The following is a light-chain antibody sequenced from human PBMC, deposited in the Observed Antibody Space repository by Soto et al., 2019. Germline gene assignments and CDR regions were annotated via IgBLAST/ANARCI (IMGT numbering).Light chain of an antibody. CDR2: GAS. V-gene: IGKV3-15*01. J-gene: IGKJ4*01. Sequence: EIVMTQSPATLSVSPGERATLSCRASQSVSSNLAWYQQKPGQPLRLLIYGASTRATGIPARFSGSGSGTEFTLSISSLQSEDFAVYHCQQYKNWRRTFGGGTKVEIK. CDR3: QQYKNWRRT. CDR1: QSVSSN.